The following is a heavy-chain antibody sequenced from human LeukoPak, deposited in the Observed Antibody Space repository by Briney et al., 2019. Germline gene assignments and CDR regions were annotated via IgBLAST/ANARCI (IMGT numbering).Heavy chain of an antibody. V-gene: IGHV3-30*18. CDR3: VKASEYYDS. CDR2: ISYDGSNK. CDR1: GFTFSSYG. D-gene: IGHD3-10*01. J-gene: IGHJ4*02. Sequence: GRSLRLSCAASGFTFSSYGMHWVRQAPGKGLEWVAVISYDGSNKYYADSVKGRFTISRDNSKNTLYLQMSSLRAEDTAVYFCVKASEYYDSWGQGTLVTVSS.